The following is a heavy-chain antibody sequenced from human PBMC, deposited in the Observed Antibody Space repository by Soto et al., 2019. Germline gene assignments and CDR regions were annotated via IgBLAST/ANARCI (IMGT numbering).Heavy chain of an antibody. D-gene: IGHD2-15*01. Sequence: HPGGSLRLSCAASGFTFSSHAMSWVRQAPGKGLEWVSGFSGNGLTIYYADSVKGRFTISRDNSKNTLYLQMNSLRAEDTAVYYCAKSAAKYCSGGTCCSDYWGQGTQVTVSS. J-gene: IGHJ4*02. CDR3: AKSAAKYCSGGTCCSDY. V-gene: IGHV3-23*01. CDR2: FSGNGLTI. CDR1: GFTFSSHA.